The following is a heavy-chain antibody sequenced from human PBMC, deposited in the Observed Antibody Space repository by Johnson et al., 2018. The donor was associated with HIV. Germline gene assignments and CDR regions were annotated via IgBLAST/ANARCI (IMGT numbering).Heavy chain of an antibody. Sequence: QVQLVESGGGVVQPGGSLRLSCAASGFTFSSYAMHWVRQAPGKGLEWVAVISYDGRNKYYAESVKGRFTISRDNSKNTLYLHMNNLTAEDTAVYHCAKGYYDSSFGLDMWGQGTMVIVSS. CDR2: ISYDGRNK. V-gene: IGHV3-30*04. J-gene: IGHJ3*02. CDR1: GFTFSSYA. CDR3: AKGYYDSSFGLDM. D-gene: IGHD3-3*01.